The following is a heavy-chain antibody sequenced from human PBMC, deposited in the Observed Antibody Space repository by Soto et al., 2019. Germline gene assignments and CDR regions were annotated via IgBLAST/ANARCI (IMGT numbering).Heavy chain of an antibody. CDR3: AREDIVTTLVDY. Sequence: VQLQESGPRVVKPSQTLSLTCTVSGGSIRNGGYYWSWIRHHPGKGLEWIGYMYYSGSTQYNPSLKSRVTMAIATSKNQFSLKLSSVSAGDTAVYYCAREDIVTTLVDYWGQGPLVTVSS. D-gene: IGHD5-12*01. CDR2: MYYSGST. V-gene: IGHV4-31*03. CDR1: GGSIRNGGYY. J-gene: IGHJ4*02.